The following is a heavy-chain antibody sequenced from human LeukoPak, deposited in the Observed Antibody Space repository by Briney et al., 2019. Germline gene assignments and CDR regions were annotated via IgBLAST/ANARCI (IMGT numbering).Heavy chain of an antibody. CDR3: FTIFGVATLNWFGP. CDR2: ISSSGSTI. J-gene: IGHJ5*02. D-gene: IGHD3-3*01. CDR1: GFSISNYD. Sequence: GGSLRLSCAISGFSISNYDMNWVRQAPGKGLEWVSHISSSGSTIYYADSVKGRFTISRDNAKNSLYLQMNSLRAEDTAVYYCFTIFGVATLNWFGPWGQGTLVTVSS. V-gene: IGHV3-48*03.